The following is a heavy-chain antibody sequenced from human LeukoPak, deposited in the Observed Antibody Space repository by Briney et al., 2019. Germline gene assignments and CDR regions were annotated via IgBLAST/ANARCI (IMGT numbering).Heavy chain of an antibody. CDR1: GYTFTGYY. Sequence: ASVKVSCKASGYTFTGYYMHWVRQAPGQGLEWMGWINPNSGSTNYAQKFQGRVTMTRDTSISTAYMELSRLRSDDTAVYYCAAPYCSSTSCDAYYYYYMDVWGKGTTVTVSS. CDR2: INPNSGST. D-gene: IGHD2-2*01. J-gene: IGHJ6*03. CDR3: AAPYCSSTSCDAYYYYYMDV. V-gene: IGHV1-2*02.